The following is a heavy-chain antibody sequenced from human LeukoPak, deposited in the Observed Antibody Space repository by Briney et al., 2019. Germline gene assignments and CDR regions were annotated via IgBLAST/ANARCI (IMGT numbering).Heavy chain of an antibody. CDR2: IYYSGST. D-gene: IGHD5-24*01. Sequence: SETLSLTCTVSGGSISSYYWSWIRQPPGKGLEWIGYIYYSGSTNYNPSLKSRVTISVDTSKNQFSLKLSSVTAADTAVYYCARATIATILIDIWGQGTMATVSS. CDR3: ARATIATILIDI. J-gene: IGHJ3*02. CDR1: GGSISSYY. V-gene: IGHV4-59*01.